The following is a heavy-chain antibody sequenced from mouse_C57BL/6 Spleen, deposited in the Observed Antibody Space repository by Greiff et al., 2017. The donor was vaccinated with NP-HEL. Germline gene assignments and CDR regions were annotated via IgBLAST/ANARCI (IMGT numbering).Heavy chain of an antibody. CDR2: IYPGDGDT. V-gene: IGHV1-82*01. CDR3: ARRKSGAMDY. Sequence: QVQLKESGPELVKPGASVKISCKASGYAFSSSWMNWVKQRPGKGLEWIGRIYPGDGDTNYNGKFKGKATLTADKSSSTAYMQLSSLTSEDSAVYFCARRKSGAMDYWGQGTSVTVSS. D-gene: IGHD3-1*01. J-gene: IGHJ4*01. CDR1: GYAFSSSW.